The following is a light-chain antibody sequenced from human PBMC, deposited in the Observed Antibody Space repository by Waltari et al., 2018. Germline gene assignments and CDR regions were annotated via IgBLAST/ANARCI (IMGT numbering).Light chain of an antibody. Sequence: EVVMTQSPATLSVSPGGRATLACRASQSIATNLAWYQQRRGQAPRLLIFDASTRATSISGRFSGSGSGTEFTLTISSLQSEDSAVYYCQQYNRWPPIPFGQGTRLEIK. CDR1: QSIATN. J-gene: IGKJ5*01. CDR2: DAS. V-gene: IGKV3-15*01. CDR3: QQYNRWPPIP.